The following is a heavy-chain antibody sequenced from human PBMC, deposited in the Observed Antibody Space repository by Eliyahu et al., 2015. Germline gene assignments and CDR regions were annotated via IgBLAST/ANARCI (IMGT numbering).Heavy chain of an antibody. Sequence: QVQLQESGPGLVKPSETLSLTCAVXGYSISXGXYWGWIRQPPGKGLEXIGXXYHSGSTYYNPSLKSRVTISVDTSKNQFSLKLSSVTAADTAVYYCARGNYDILTGYTGTYGYWGQGTLVTVSS. V-gene: IGHV4-38-2*01. D-gene: IGHD3-9*01. CDR1: GYSISXGXY. CDR3: ARGNYDILTGYTGTYGY. J-gene: IGHJ4*02. CDR2: XYHSGST.